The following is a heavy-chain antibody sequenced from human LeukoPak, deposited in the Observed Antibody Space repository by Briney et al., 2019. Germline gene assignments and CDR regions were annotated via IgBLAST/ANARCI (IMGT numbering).Heavy chain of an antibody. J-gene: IGHJ4*02. CDR1: GFTFSSYW. V-gene: IGHV3-74*01. D-gene: IGHD1-14*01. CDR2: INSDGSST. CDR3: ARDRIRGDY. Sequence: PGGSLRPSCVASGFTFSSYWMHWVRQAPGKGLVWVSRINSDGSSTSYADSVKGRFTISRDNAKNTLYLQVNSLGAEDTAVYYCARDRIRGDYWGQGTLVTVSS.